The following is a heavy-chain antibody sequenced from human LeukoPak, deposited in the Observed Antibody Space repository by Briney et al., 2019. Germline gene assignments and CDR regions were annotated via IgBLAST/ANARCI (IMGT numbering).Heavy chain of an antibody. CDR2: ISAGGGST. V-gene: IGHV3-23*01. D-gene: IGHD6-19*01. J-gene: IGHJ6*03. CDR1: EFTFSSQA. Sequence: GGSLGLSCAASEFTFSSQAMTWVRQAPGKGLEWVSSISAGGGSTFYADSAKGRFTMSRENSKKTVYLQMNSLRAEDTAVYYCAKDSSGWAHIYMDVWGKGTTVTVSS. CDR3: AKDSSGWAHIYMDV.